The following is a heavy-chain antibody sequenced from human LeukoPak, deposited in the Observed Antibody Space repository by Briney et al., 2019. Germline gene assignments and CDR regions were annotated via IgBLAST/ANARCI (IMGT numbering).Heavy chain of an antibody. V-gene: IGHV4-34*01. Sequence: SETLSLTCAVYGGSFSGYYWSWIRQPPGKGLEWIGEINHSGSTNYNPSLKSRVTISVDTSKNQFSLKLSSVTAADTAVYYCARVSGYSSSWYEYFQHWGQGTLVTVSS. CDR1: GGSFSGYY. J-gene: IGHJ1*01. CDR3: ARVSGYSSSWYEYFQH. CDR2: INHSGST. D-gene: IGHD6-13*01.